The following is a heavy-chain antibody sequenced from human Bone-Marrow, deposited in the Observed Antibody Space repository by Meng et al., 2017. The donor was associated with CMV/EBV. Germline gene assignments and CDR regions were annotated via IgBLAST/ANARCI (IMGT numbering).Heavy chain of an antibody. J-gene: IGHJ6*01. CDR3: ARGYCSSTSCYDNYYYGMDV. CDR2: IYPGDSDT. V-gene: IGHV5-51*01. CDR1: GYSFTSYW. D-gene: IGHD2-2*01. Sequence: GGSLRLSCKGSGYSFTSYWIGWVRQMPGKGLEWMGIIYPGDSDTRYSPSFQGQVTISADKSISTAYLQWSSLKASDTAMYYCARGYCSSTSCYDNYYYGMDVWGQGTTVTGSS.